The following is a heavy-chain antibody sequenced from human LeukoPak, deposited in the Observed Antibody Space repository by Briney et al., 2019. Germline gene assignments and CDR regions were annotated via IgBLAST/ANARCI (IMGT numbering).Heavy chain of an antibody. V-gene: IGHV4-59*01. CDR3: ARSPGSYYDDY. D-gene: IGHD1-26*01. Sequence: PLETLSLTCTVSGGSISSYYWSWIRQPPGKGLEWIGYIYYSGSTNYNPSLKSRVTISVDTSKNQFSLKLSSVTAADTAVYYCARSPGSYYDDYWGQGTLVTVSS. CDR2: IYYSGST. CDR1: GGSISSYY. J-gene: IGHJ4*02.